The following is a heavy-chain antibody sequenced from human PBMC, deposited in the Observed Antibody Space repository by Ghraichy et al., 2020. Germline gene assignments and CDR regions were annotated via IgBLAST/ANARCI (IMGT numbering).Heavy chain of an antibody. V-gene: IGHV4-59*01. CDR3: ARGSGGQLSTHVDY. J-gene: IGHJ4*02. Sequence: SETLSLTCTVSGGSISSYYWSWIRQPPGKGLEWIGYIYYSGSTNYNPSLKSRVTISVDTSKNQFSLKLSSVTAADTAVYYCARGSGGQLSTHVDYWGQGTLVTVSS. CDR1: GGSISSYY. D-gene: IGHD6-13*01. CDR2: IYYSGST.